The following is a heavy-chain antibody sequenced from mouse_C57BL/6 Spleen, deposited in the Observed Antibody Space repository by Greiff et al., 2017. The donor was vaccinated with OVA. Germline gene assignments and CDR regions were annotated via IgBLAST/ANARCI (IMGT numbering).Heavy chain of an antibody. J-gene: IGHJ2*01. CDR1: GFTFSDYY. Sequence: EVKLVESEGGLVQPGSSMKLSCTASGFTFSDYYMAWVRQVPEKGLEWVANINYDGSSTYYLDSLKSRFIISRDNAKNILYLQMRSLKSEDTATYYCARDRAYDGYDGFDYWGQGTTLIVSS. CDR2: INYDGSST. V-gene: IGHV5-16*01. CDR3: ARDRAYDGYDGFDY. D-gene: IGHD2-9*01.